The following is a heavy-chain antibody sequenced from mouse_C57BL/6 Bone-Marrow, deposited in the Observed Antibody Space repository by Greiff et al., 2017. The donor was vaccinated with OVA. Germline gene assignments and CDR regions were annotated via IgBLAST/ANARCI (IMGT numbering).Heavy chain of an antibody. CDR3: ARHGGITTVTRALWYFDV. V-gene: IGHV1-19*01. CDR2: INPYNGGT. J-gene: IGHJ1*03. Sequence: EVQLQESGPVLVKPGASVKMSCKASGYTFTDYYMNWVKQSHGKSLEWIGVINPYNGGTRYNQKFKGKVTLTVDKSSSTAYMELNSLTSEDSAVYYCARHGGITTVTRALWYFDVWGTGTTVTVSS. CDR1: GYTFTDYY. D-gene: IGHD1-1*01.